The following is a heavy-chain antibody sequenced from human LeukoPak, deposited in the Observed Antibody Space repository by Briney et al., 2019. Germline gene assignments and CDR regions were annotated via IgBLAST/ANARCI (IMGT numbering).Heavy chain of an antibody. V-gene: IGHV3-23*01. CDR2: ISDSGDVT. D-gene: IGHD2-2*01. CDR3: AKRSMLSCSSTSCPLDY. J-gene: IGHJ4*02. Sequence: GGSLRFSCAASGFTFNNYPMTWFRRPPGKGLKWVSGISDSGDVTYYTDSVKGRFSVSTDNSKNTLYRRISSRRPEEPAVNYCAKRSMLSCSSTSCPLDYWGQGTLVTVSS. CDR1: GFTFNNYP.